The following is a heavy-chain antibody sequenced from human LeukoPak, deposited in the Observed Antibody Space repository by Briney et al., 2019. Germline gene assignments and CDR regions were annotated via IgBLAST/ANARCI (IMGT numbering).Heavy chain of an antibody. CDR2: ISAYNGNT. CDR1: GYSFRNYD. CDR3: ARDMSGSGSYRY. V-gene: IGHV1-18*01. J-gene: IGHJ4*02. Sequence: ASVKVSCKASGYSFRNYDINWLRQAPGQGLEWMGWISAYNGNTNYAQKLQGRVTMTTDTSTSTAYMELRSLRSDDTAVYYCARDMSGSGSYRYWGQGTLVTVSS. D-gene: IGHD3-10*01.